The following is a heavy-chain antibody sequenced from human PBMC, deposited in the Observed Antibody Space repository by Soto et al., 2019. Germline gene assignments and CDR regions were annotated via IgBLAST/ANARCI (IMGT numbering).Heavy chain of an antibody. CDR3: ASAVAVAADFDY. CDR2: INAGNGNT. J-gene: IGHJ4*02. CDR1: GYTFTGYA. D-gene: IGHD6-19*01. V-gene: IGHV1-3*05. Sequence: QVQLVQSGAEEKKPGASVKVSCKASGYTFTGYAMHWVRQAPGQSLEWMGWINAGNGNTKYSQKFQGRVTITRDTSASTAYMELSSLRSEDTAVYYCASAVAVAADFDYWGQGTLVTVSS.